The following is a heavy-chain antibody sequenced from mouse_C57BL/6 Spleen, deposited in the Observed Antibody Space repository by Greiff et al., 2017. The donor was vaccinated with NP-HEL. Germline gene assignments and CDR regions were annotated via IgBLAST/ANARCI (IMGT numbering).Heavy chain of an antibody. CDR2: ISSGSSTI. Sequence: EVMLVESGGGLVKPGGSLKLSCAASRFTFSDYGMHWVRQAPEKGLEWVAYISSGSSTIYYADTVKGRFTISRDNAKNTLFLQMTSLRSEDTAMYYCASGATVVGWYFDVWGTGTTVTVSS. D-gene: IGHD1-1*01. V-gene: IGHV5-17*01. CDR1: RFTFSDYG. CDR3: ASGATVVGWYFDV. J-gene: IGHJ1*03.